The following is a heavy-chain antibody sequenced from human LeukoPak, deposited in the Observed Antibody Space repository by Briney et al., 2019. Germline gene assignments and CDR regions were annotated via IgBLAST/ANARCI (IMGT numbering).Heavy chain of an antibody. V-gene: IGHV3-30*18. J-gene: IGHJ4*02. CDR2: ISYDGSNK. CDR1: GFTFSSYG. CDR3: AKDVGYCSGGSCRDY. D-gene: IGHD2-15*01. Sequence: GGSLRLSCAPSGFTFSSYGMHWVRQAPGKGLEWEAVISYDGSNKYYADSVKGRFTMSRDNSKNTLYLQMNSLRAEDTAVYYCAKDVGYCSGGSCRDYWGQGTLVTVSS.